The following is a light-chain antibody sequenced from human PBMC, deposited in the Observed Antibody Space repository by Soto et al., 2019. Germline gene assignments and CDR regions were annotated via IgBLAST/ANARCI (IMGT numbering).Light chain of an antibody. J-gene: IGKJ1*01. CDR1: RSVCDW. CDR3: PQYVTFSGT. Sequence: RMTQSASAVSESVGDRVTITCLARRSVCDWLAWYQQKPGEAPQLLIYYASALPRGVPSRFSGSGPGTKFTLTIASLQPDDFATYYCPQYVTFSGTFGPGTKVAI. CDR2: YAS. V-gene: IGKV1-5*01.